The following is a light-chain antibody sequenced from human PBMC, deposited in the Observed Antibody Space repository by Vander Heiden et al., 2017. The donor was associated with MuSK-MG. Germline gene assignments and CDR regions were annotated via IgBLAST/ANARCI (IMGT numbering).Light chain of an antibody. V-gene: IGLV1-44*01. CDR3: AARDDSLNGPV. J-gene: IGLJ2*01. CDR2: NND. CDR1: NSNIGSNT. Sequence: QSVLAQPPSASGTPGQRVSISCSGSNSNIGSNTVIWYQHIPGTAPKLLIYNNDQRPSGVPGRFSGSKSGTSASLVISGLQSEDEANYYCAARDDSLNGPVFGGGTKL.